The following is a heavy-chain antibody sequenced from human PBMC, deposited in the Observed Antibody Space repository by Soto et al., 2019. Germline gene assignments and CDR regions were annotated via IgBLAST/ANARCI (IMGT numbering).Heavy chain of an antibody. CDR1: GFTFDDYA. V-gene: IGHV3-9*01. CDR3: TKDKVVGANLYFFDY. J-gene: IGHJ4*02. CDR2: ISWNSGLI. Sequence: GGSLRLSCAASGFTFDDYAMHWVRQAPGKGLEWVSGISWNSGLIGYVDSVKGRFTISRDNAKNSLYLQMNSLRAEDTAVYYCTKDKVVGANLYFFDYRGKGTPITVYS. D-gene: IGHD1-26*01.